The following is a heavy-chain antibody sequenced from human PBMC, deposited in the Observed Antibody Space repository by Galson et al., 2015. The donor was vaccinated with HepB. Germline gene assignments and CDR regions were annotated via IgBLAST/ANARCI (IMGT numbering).Heavy chain of an antibody. CDR3: TRGGYSYRPRWFDP. D-gene: IGHD5-18*01. CDR1: GFTFGDYA. V-gene: IGHV3-49*03. CDR2: IRSKAYGGTT. Sequence: SLRLSCAASGFTFGDYAMSWFRQAPGKGLGWVGFIRSKAYGGTTEYAASVKGRFTISRDDSKSIAYLQMNSLKTEDTAVYYCTRGGYSYRPRWFDPWGQGTLVTVAS. J-gene: IGHJ5*02.